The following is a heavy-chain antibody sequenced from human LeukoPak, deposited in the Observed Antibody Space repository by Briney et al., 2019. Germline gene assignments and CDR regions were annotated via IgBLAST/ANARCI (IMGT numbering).Heavy chain of an antibody. V-gene: IGHV4-59*01. CDR2: IYYSGST. J-gene: IGHJ5*02. CDR3: ARQPSSTLSFDP. CDR1: GGSISSYY. Sequence: SETLSLTCTASGGSISSYYWSWIRQPPGKGLEWIGYIYYSGSTNYNPSLKSRVTISVDTSKNQFSLKLSSVTAADTAVYYCARQPSSTLSFDPWGQGTLVTVSS. D-gene: IGHD2-2*01.